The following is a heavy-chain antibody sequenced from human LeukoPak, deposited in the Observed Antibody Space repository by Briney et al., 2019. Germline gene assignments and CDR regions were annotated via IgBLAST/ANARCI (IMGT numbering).Heavy chain of an antibody. J-gene: IGHJ3*02. CDR1: GFTFSSYS. Sequence: PGGSLRLSCAASGFTFSSYSMNWVRQAPGKGLEGVSYISSSSNTIYYADSVKGRFTISRDNAKNSLYLQMNSLRAEDMSVCYRAMLLLAAGAFDIWAQGTMVTVSS. CDR3: AMLLLAAGAFDI. D-gene: IGHD2-15*01. V-gene: IGHV3-48*01. CDR2: ISSSSNTI.